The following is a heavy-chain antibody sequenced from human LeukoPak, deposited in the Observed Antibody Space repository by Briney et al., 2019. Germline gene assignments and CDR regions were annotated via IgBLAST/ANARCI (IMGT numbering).Heavy chain of an antibody. CDR2: ISSSSSYI. V-gene: IGHV3-21*01. D-gene: IGHD3-3*01. CDR3: ASGTDYDFWSGYPPSFDY. Sequence: GGSLRLSCAASGFTFSSYSMNWVRQAPGKGLEWVSSISSSSSYIYYADSVKGRFTISRDNAKNSLYLQMNSLRAEDTAVYYRASGTDYDFWSGYPPSFDYWGQGTLVTVSS. J-gene: IGHJ4*02. CDR1: GFTFSSYS.